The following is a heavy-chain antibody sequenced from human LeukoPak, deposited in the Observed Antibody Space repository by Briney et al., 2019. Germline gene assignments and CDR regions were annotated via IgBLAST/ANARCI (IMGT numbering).Heavy chain of an antibody. J-gene: IGHJ4*02. CDR1: GGTFSSYA. CDR2: IIPIFGTA. Sequence: GASVKVSCKASGGTFSSYAISWVRQAPGQGLEWMGGIIPIFGTANYAQKFQGRVTITADESTSTAYMELSSLRSEDTAVYYCARERPAYSYGEPVPFDYWGQGTLVTVSS. V-gene: IGHV1-69*01. CDR3: ARERPAYSYGEPVPFDY. D-gene: IGHD5-18*01.